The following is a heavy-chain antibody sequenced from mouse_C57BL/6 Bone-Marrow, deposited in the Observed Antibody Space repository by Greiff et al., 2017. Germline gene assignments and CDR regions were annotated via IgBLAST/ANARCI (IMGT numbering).Heavy chain of an antibody. CDR2: ILPSIGRT. V-gene: IGHV15-2*01. Sequence: VQLQQSGSELRSPGSSVKLSCKDFDLEVFPTAYMSGVRQKPGHGFEWSGGILPSIGRTIYGEKFEDKATLDADTLSNTAYLELNSLTSEDSAIYYCARGTAVNWYFDVWGTGTTVTVSS. D-gene: IGHD2-14*01. CDR1: DLEVFPTAY. J-gene: IGHJ1*03. CDR3: ARGTAVNWYFDV.